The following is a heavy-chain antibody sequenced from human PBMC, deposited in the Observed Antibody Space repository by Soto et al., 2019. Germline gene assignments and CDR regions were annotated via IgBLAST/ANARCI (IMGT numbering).Heavy chain of an antibody. CDR3: TKGFGASHSPFDY. D-gene: IGHD2-15*01. V-gene: IGHV5-51*01. CDR1: GYSFTSYW. Sequence: GESLKISCXGSGYSFTSYWIGWVRQMPGKGLEWMGIIYPGDSDTRYSPSFQGQVTISADKSISTAYLQWSSLKASDTAVYYCTKGFGASHSPFDYWGQGTQVTVSS. CDR2: IYPGDSDT. J-gene: IGHJ4*02.